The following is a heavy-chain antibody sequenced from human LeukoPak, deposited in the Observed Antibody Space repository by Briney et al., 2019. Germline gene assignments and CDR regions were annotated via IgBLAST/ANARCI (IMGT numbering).Heavy chain of an antibody. D-gene: IGHD6-25*01. CDR3: ARGRAAAGTSDYYYYGMDV. V-gene: IGHV3-13*01. CDR1: GFTFSSYD. Sequence: GGSLRLSRAASGFTFSSYDMHWVRQATGKGLEWVSAIGTAGDTYYPGSVKGRFTISRENAKNSLYLQMNSLRAGDTAVYYCARGRAAAGTSDYYYYGMDVWGQGTTVTVSS. J-gene: IGHJ6*02. CDR2: IGTAGDT.